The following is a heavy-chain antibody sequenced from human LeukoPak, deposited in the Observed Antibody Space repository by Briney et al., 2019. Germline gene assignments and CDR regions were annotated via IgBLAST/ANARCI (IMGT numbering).Heavy chain of an antibody. J-gene: IGHJ4*02. D-gene: IGHD5-12*01. Sequence: PGGSLRLSCAASGFTFEDYGMSWVRQAPGKGLEWVSGINWNGGDTGYADSVTGRFTISRDNAKNSLYLQMNSLRAEDTAVYYCARDSHPSGYDYWGQGTLVTVSS. CDR1: GFTFEDYG. V-gene: IGHV3-20*04. CDR3: ARDSHPSGYDY. CDR2: INWNGGDT.